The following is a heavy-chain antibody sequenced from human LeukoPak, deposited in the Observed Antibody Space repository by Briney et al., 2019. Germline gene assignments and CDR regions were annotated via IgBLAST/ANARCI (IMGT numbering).Heavy chain of an antibody. V-gene: IGHV4-30-4*01. CDR1: GGSISSGDYY. CDR2: IYYSGST. Sequence: PSETLSLTCTVSGGSISSGDYYWSWIRQPPGKGLEWIGYIYYSGSTYYNPSLKSRVTISVDTSKNQFSLKLSSVTAADTAVYYCARDRPTGQDAFDIWGQGTMVTVSS. CDR3: ARDRPTGQDAFDI. J-gene: IGHJ3*02. D-gene: IGHD4-11*01.